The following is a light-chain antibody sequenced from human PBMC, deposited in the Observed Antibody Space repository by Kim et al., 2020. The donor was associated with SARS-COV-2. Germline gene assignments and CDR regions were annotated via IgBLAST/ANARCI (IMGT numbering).Light chain of an antibody. Sequence: VSPGQQARIACSGDALPKKYAYWYQQKAGQAPVLVIYKDSERPSGIPDRFSGSSSGTTVTLTISGVQAEDEADYYCQSADSSGTYVFGGGTQLTVL. V-gene: IGLV3-25*03. J-gene: IGLJ3*02. CDR3: QSADSSGTYV. CDR2: KDS. CDR1: ALPKKY.